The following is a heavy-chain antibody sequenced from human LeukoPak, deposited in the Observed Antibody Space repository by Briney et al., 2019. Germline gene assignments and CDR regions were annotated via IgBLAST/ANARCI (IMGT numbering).Heavy chain of an antibody. CDR2: ISYDGINK. Sequence: GGSLRLSCAASGFTFSSYGMHWVRQAPGKGLEWVAVISYDGINKHYADSVKGRFTISRDNSKNTLYLQMNSLRAEDMAVYYCARRGYTSAWDYWGQGTLVTVSS. CDR1: GFTFSSYG. V-gene: IGHV3-30*03. D-gene: IGHD6-19*01. CDR3: ARRGYTSAWDY. J-gene: IGHJ4*02.